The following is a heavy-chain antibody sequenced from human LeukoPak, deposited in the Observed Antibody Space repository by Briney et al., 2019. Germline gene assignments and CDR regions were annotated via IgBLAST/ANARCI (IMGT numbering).Heavy chain of an antibody. CDR2: TYYRSKWYN. V-gene: IGHV6-1*01. Sequence: SQTLSLICVVSGDSVSSKNGAWNWIRQSPSRGLEWLGRTYYRSKWYNDYAESMEGRMTISQDTSKNQYSLHLNSVTPDDTAVYHCARDFGTTGWHTFDYWGQGTLVTVSS. CDR1: GDSVSSKNGA. D-gene: IGHD6-19*01. CDR3: ARDFGTTGWHTFDY. J-gene: IGHJ4*02.